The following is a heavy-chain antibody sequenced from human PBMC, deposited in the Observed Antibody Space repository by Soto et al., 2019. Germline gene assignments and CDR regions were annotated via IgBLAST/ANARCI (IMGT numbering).Heavy chain of an antibody. CDR2: INPNSGDT. V-gene: IGHV1-2*02. CDR3: ATAPSTIGGRSGS. D-gene: IGHD3-10*01. CDR1: GYTFTGYY. Sequence: ASVEVSCKASGYTFTGYYMHWVRQAPGQGLEWMGWINPNSGDTKYAQKFQGRVTMTRDTSTRTAYMEVSRLTSDDTAVYYCATAPSTIGGRSGSWRQETLVTASS. J-gene: IGHJ5*02.